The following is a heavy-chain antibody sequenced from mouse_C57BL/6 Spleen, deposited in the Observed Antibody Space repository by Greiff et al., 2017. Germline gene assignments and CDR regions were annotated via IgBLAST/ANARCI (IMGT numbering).Heavy chain of an antibody. V-gene: IGHV1-55*01. CDR2: IYPGSGST. Sequence: QVQLKQPGAELVKPGASVKMSCKASGYTFTSYWITWVKQRPGQGLEWIGDIYPGSGSTNYNEKFKSKATLTVDTSSSTAYMQLSSLTSEDSAVYYCAREGWSLPQGFDYWGQGTTLTVSS. CDR1: GYTFTSYW. J-gene: IGHJ2*01. CDR3: AREGWSLPQGFDY. D-gene: IGHD2-3*01.